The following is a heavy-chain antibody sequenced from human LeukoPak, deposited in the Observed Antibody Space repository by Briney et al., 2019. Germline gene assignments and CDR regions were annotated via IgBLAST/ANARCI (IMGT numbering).Heavy chain of an antibody. D-gene: IGHD3-9*01. CDR3: AREPSTWLGRYFDWREIDY. CDR1: GGSISSNY. CDR2: THYSGRT. J-gene: IGHJ4*02. V-gene: IGHV4-59*01. Sequence: SETLSLTCTVSGGSISSNYWSWIRQPPGRGLEWIGYTHYSGRTNYNPSLKSRVTISVDISKNQFSLKLNSVTAADTAVYYCAREPSTWLGRYFDWREIDYWGQGTLVTVSS.